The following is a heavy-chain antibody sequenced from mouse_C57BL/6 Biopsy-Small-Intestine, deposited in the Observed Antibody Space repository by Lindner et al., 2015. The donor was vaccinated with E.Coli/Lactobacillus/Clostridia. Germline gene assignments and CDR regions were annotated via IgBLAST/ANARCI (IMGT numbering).Heavy chain of an antibody. CDR2: IYYSGLI. V-gene: IGHV3-5*01. D-gene: IGHD2-3*01. J-gene: IGHJ4*01. Sequence: VQLQESGPGLVKPSQTVFLTCTVTGIAITTGNYRWSWIRQFPGNKLEWIGYIYYSGLITYNPSLTSRTTITGDTPKNQFFLEMNSLTAEDTATYYCARDRGDDPLYYYAMDYWGQGTSVTVSS. CDR3: ARDRGDDPLYYYAMDY. CDR1: GIAITTGNYR.